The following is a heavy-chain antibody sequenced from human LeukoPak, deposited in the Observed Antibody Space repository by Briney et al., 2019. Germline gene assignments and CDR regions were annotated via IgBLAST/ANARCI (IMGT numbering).Heavy chain of an antibody. CDR1: GFTFSSYA. Sequence: GGSLRLPCAASGFTFSSYAMSWVRQAPGKGLEWVSATSGSGGSTYYADSVKGRFTISRDNSKNTLYLQMNSLRAEDTAVYYCAKGRHRPEYFQHWGQGTLVTVSS. J-gene: IGHJ1*01. CDR2: TSGSGGST. V-gene: IGHV3-23*01. CDR3: AKGRHRPEYFQH.